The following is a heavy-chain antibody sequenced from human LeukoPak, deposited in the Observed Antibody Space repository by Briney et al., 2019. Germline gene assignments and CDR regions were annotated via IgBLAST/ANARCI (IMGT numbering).Heavy chain of an antibody. D-gene: IGHD3-10*01. V-gene: IGHV1-24*01. J-gene: IGHJ5*02. Sequence: ASVKVSCKVSGYTLTELSMHWVRQAPGKGLEWMGGFDPEDGETIYAQKFQGRVTMTEDTSTDTAYMELSSLRSEDTAVYYCAWAYGSGSPPDWFDPWGQGTLVTVSS. CDR3: AWAYGSGSPPDWFDP. CDR1: GYTLTELS. CDR2: FDPEDGET.